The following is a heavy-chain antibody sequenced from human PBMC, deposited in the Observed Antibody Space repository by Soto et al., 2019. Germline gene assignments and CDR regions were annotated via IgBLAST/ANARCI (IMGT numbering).Heavy chain of an antibody. J-gene: IGHJ4*02. D-gene: IGHD1-7*01. CDR3: ARVPRLELLDY. Sequence: GASVKVSCKASGYTFTGYYIHWVRQAPGQGLEWVGWINPISGGTEYAQKFQGRVTMTRDTSISTAYMELSRLRSDDTAVYYCARVPRLELLDYWGQGALVTVSS. CDR2: INPISGGT. V-gene: IGHV1-2*02. CDR1: GYTFTGYY.